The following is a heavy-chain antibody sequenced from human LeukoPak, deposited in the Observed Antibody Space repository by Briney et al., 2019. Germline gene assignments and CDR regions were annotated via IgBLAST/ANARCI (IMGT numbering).Heavy chain of an antibody. V-gene: IGHV3-21*01. CDR1: GFTFSSYS. CDR2: ISSSSSYI. Sequence: TGGSLRLSCAASGFTFSSYSMNWVRQAPGKGLEWVSSISSSSSYIYYADSVKGRFTISRDNAKNSLYLQMNSLRAEDTAVYYCARGPGVGELFPLEVWGKGTTVTVSS. D-gene: IGHD3-10*01. J-gene: IGHJ6*04. CDR3: ARGPGVGELFPLEV.